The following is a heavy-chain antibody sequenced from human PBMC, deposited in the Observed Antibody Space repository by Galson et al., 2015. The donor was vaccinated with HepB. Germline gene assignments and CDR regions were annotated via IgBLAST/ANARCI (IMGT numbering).Heavy chain of an antibody. CDR1: GYTFTSYY. J-gene: IGHJ4*02. D-gene: IGHD2-2*01. V-gene: IGHV1-46*01. CDR2: INPSGGST. CDR3: ARGGGDRRSSTSCLYFDY. Sequence: SVKVSCKASGYTFTSYYMHWVRPAPGQGLEWMGIINPSGGSTSYAQKFQGRVTMTRDTSTSTVYMELSSLRSEDTAVYYCARGGGDRRSSTSCLYFDYWGQGTLVTVSS.